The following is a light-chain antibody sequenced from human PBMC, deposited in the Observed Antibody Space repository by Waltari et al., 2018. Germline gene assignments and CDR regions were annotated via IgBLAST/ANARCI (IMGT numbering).Light chain of an antibody. V-gene: IGLV1-47*01. J-gene: IGLJ1*01. CDR2: RDD. CDR1: SSNIGRNH. Sequence: QSVVTQPPSASGTPGQRVTIFCSGSSSNIGRNHVYWYRQFPGAAPTLLISRDDQRPSGVADRFSGSKSGTSASLAIGGLRSEDEADYYCATWDDSLSGGVFGTGTKVTVV. CDR3: ATWDDSLSGGV.